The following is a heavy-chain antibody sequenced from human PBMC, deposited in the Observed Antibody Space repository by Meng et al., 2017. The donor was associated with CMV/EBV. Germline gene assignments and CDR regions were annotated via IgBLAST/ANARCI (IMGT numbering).Heavy chain of an antibody. Sequence: ESLKISCAASGFTFSSYEMNWVRQAPGKGLEWIGEINHSGSTNYNPSLKSRVTISVDTSKNQFSLKLSPVTAADTAVYYCARGRDAVRYYYYYGMDVWGQGTTVTVSS. CDR1: GFTFSSYE. J-gene: IGHJ6*02. CDR3: ARGRDAVRYYYYYGMDV. V-gene: IGHV4-34*01. CDR2: INHSGST. D-gene: IGHD4-11*01.